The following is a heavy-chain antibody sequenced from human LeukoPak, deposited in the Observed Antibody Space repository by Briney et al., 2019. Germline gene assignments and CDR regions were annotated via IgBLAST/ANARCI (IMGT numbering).Heavy chain of an antibody. D-gene: IGHD1-1*01. CDR2: ISWNNNNI. CDR1: GFIFDDYV. J-gene: IGHJ3*02. V-gene: IGHV3-9*03. CDR3: AKATSGHAFDI. Sequence: GGSLRLSCAASGFIFDDYVMHWVRQAPGKGLEWVSGISWNNNNIGYADSVKGRFTISRDNAKNSLYLQMNSLRAEDMALYYCAKATSGHAFDIWGQGTLVTVSS.